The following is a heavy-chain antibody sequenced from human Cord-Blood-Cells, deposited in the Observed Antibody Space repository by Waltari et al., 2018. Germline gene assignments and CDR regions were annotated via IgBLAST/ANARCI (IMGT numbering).Heavy chain of an antibody. J-gene: IGHJ4*02. Sequence: QVQLVESGGGVVQPGRSLRLSCAASGFTFSSYGMHWVRQAPGKGLEWVAVIWYDGSNRYDADSVKGRFTISRDNSKNTLYLQMNSLRAEDTAVYYCAREPRVVAATPFDYWGQGTLVTVSS. CDR1: GFTFSSYG. CDR3: AREPRVVAATPFDY. CDR2: IWYDGSNR. V-gene: IGHV3-33*01. D-gene: IGHD2-15*01.